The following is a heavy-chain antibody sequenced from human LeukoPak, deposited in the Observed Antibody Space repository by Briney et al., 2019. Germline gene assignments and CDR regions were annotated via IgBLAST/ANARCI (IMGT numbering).Heavy chain of an antibody. CDR1: GFTFSTYW. J-gene: IGHJ4*02. D-gene: IGHD4-17*01. CDR2: ISDDGSST. CDR3: AKTYGDYWSSIDY. V-gene: IGHV3-74*01. Sequence: GGSLRLSCAASGFTFSTYWMHWVRQAPGKGLVWVSRISDDGSSTYYADSVKGRSTISRDNGKNTLYLQMNSLRAEDTAVYYCAKTYGDYWSSIDYWGQGTLVTVSS.